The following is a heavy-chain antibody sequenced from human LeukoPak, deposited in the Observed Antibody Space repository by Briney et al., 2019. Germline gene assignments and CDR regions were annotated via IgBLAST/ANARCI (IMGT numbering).Heavy chain of an antibody. CDR3: ANRGDYGANTGLHAFDI. V-gene: IGHV3-23*01. CDR1: GFTFKNYA. CDR2: ISGSGDRT. Sequence: GGSLRLSCAASGFTFKNYAMSWVRQAPGKGLEWVSAISGSGDRTYYADSVKGRFTISRDNSKNTLYLQMNSLRAEDTAVYYCANRGDYGANTGLHAFDIWGRGTMVTVSS. D-gene: IGHD4-23*01. J-gene: IGHJ3*02.